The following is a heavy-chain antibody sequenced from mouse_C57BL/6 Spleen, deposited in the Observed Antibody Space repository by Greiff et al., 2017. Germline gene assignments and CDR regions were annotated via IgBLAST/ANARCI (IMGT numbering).Heavy chain of an antibody. V-gene: IGHV1-52*01. Sequence: QVQLQQPGAELVRPGSSVKLSCKASGYTFTSYWMHWVKQRPIQGLEWIGNIDPSDSETHYNQKFKDKATLTVDKSSSTAYMQLSSLTSEDSAVYYCAKRGAGYAKDYWGQGTSVTVSS. J-gene: IGHJ4*01. CDR3: AKRGAGYAKDY. CDR2: IDPSDSET. CDR1: GYTFTSYW. D-gene: IGHD3-3*01.